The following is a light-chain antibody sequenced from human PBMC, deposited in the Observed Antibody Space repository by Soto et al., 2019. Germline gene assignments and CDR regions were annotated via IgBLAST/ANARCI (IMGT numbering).Light chain of an antibody. Sequence: DIQMTQSPSTLSASVGDRVTITCRASQSISSWVAWYQHKPGKAPKLLIYKASSLESGVPSRFSGSGSGTEFTHTISSLQPDDFATYYCQQYNSYSTFGQGTKVDIK. CDR2: KAS. J-gene: IGKJ1*01. V-gene: IGKV1-5*03. CDR3: QQYNSYST. CDR1: QSISSW.